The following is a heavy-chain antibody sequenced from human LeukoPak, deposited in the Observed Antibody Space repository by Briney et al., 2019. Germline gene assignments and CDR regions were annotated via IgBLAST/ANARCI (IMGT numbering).Heavy chain of an antibody. V-gene: IGHV4-59*08. CDR3: ARGDSSSWYDPLHFDY. D-gene: IGHD6-13*01. CDR2: IYYSGST. Sequence: SETLSLTCTVSGGSISSYYWSWIRQPPGKGLEWIGYIYYSGSTNYNPSLKSRVTISVDTSKNQFSLKLSSVTAVDTAVYYCARGDSSSWYDPLHFDYWGQGTLVTVSS. J-gene: IGHJ4*02. CDR1: GGSISSYY.